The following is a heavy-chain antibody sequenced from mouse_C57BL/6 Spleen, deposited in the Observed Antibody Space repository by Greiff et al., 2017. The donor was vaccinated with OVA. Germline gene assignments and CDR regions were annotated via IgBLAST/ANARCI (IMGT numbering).Heavy chain of an antibody. V-gene: IGHV5-17*01. D-gene: IGHD2-4*01. Sequence: EVQRVESGGGLVKPGGSLKLSCAASGFTFSDYGMHWVRQAPEKGLEWVAYISSGSSTIYYEDTVKGRFTIARDNATNTRFLQMTSLRAEDTAMYYCARGDYDFDYWGQGTTLTVSS. CDR3: ARGDYDFDY. J-gene: IGHJ2*01. CDR2: ISSGSSTI. CDR1: GFTFSDYG.